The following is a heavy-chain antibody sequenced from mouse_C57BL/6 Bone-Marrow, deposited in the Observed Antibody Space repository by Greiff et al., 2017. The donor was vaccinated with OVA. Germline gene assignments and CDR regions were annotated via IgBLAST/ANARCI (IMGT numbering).Heavy chain of an antibody. V-gene: IGHV1-9*01. CDR3: AREGDYYGSSPAWFAY. CDR2: ILPGSGST. J-gene: IGHJ3*01. CDR1: GYTFTGYW. Sequence: EQSGAELMKPGASVKLSCKATGYTFTGYWIEWVKQRPGHGLEWIGEILPGSGSTNYNEKFKGKATFTADTSSNTAYMQLSSLTTEDSAIYYGAREGDYYGSSPAWFAYWGQGTLVTVSA. D-gene: IGHD1-1*01.